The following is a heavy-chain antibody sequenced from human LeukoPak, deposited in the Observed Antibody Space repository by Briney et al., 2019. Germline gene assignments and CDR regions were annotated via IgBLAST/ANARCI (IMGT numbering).Heavy chain of an antibody. J-gene: IGHJ4*02. V-gene: IGHV3-21*04. CDR1: GFTFSSYS. D-gene: IGHD6-19*01. CDR2: ISSSSSYI. Sequence: GGSLRLSCAASGFTFSSYSMNWVRQAPGKGLEWVSSISSSSSYIYYADSVKGRFTISRDNAKNSLYLQMNSLRAEDTALYYCAKSSASSGSYYFDYWGQGTLVTVSS. CDR3: AKSSASSGSYYFDY.